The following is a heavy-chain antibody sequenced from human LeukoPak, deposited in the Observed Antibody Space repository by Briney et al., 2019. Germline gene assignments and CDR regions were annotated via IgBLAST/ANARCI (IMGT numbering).Heavy chain of an antibody. V-gene: IGHV3-23*01. CDR3: AKDVWWSVS. D-gene: IGHD2-8*02. J-gene: IGHJ5*02. Sequence: GGSLRLSCVASGFTFSNHAMTWVRQAPGKGLEWVSAISADAVDTFYAPSVKGRFTISRDNSNNTLYLQINSLRAEDTAIYYCAKDVWWSVSWGQGTLVTVSS. CDR2: ISADAVDT. CDR1: GFTFSNHA.